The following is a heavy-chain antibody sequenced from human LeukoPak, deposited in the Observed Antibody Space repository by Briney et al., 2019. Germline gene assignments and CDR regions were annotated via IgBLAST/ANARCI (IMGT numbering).Heavy chain of an antibody. CDR2: INPNSGGT. CDR1: GYTFTGYY. V-gene: IGHV1-2*02. J-gene: IGHJ4*02. Sequence: GASVKVSCKASGYTFTGYYMHWVRQAPGQGLEWMGWINPNSGGTNYAQKFQGRVTMTRDTSISTAYMELSRLRSDDTAVYYCARTLDLYPGIVAAGTGMDYWGQGTLVTVSS. CDR3: ARTLDLYPGIVAAGTGMDY. D-gene: IGHD6-13*01.